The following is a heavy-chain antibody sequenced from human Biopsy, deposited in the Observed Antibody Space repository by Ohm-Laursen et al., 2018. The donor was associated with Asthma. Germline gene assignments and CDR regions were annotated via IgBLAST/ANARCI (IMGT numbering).Heavy chain of an antibody. CDR2: THYSGTT. V-gene: IGHV4-59*07. J-gene: IGHJ3*01. D-gene: IGHD3-22*01. CDR1: GGSIGIYY. CDR3: ARVRGAFYESSVKNAFDV. Sequence: SDTLSLTCTVSGGSIGIYYWGWIRQPPGQGRAYIGYTHYSGTTNTDPSLPGRVTMSVGTSKNKFSLKVTSVIAADTAVYFCARVRGAFYESSVKNAFDVWGQGTMVTVSS.